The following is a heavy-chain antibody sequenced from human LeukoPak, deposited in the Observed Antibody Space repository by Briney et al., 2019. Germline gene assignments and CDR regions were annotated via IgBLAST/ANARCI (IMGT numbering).Heavy chain of an antibody. CDR3: AREFHDSSGYTIDY. D-gene: IGHD3-22*01. CDR2: ISSSSSYI. J-gene: IGHJ4*02. CDR1: GFTFSSYS. V-gene: IGHV3-21*01. Sequence: GGSLRLSCAASGFTFSSYSMNWVHQAPGKGLEWVSSISSSSSYIYYADSVKGRFTISRDNAKNSLYLQMNSLRAEDTAVYYCAREFHDSSGYTIDYWGQGTLVTVSS.